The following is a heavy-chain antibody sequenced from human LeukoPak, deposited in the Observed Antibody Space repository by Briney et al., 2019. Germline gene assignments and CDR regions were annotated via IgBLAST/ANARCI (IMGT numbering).Heavy chain of an antibody. V-gene: IGHV3-11*01. J-gene: IGHJ4*02. Sequence: GGSLRLSCAASGFTFSDYYMGWIRQAPGKGLERVSYISSSGSTMYYADSVKGRFTISRDNAKNSLSLQMSSLRAADTAVYYCARDRSRSTFDFWGQGTLVTVSS. CDR2: ISSSGSTM. CDR3: ARDRSRSTFDF. CDR1: GFTFSDYY. D-gene: IGHD5/OR15-5a*01.